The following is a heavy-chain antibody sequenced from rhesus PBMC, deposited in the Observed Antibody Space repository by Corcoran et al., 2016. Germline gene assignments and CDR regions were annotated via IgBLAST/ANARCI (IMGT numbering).Heavy chain of an antibody. Sequence: QVTLKESGTALVKPTKTLTLTCTFSGFSISTSRTGVGWIRQPPGKAREWLASIYWNDSKYYSTSLKSSLTISTDTSKNQVALTMTNMDPLDAATYYCSRVDAASGTYHFEFWGQGALVTVSS. V-gene: IGHV2-95*01. CDR3: SRVDAASGTYHFEF. CDR2: IYWNDSK. CDR1: GFSISTSRTG. J-gene: IGHJ1*01. D-gene: IGHD6-25*01.